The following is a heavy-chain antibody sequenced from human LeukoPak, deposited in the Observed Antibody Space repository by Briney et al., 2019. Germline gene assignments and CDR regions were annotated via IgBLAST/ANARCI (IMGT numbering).Heavy chain of an antibody. CDR1: GGSISSYY. Sequence: SETLSLTCTVSGGSISSYYWSWIRQPPGKGLEWIGYIYYSGSTNYNPSLKSRVTISVDTSKNQFSLKLSSVTAADTAVYYCARGLGSSGWYYGMDVWGQGTTVTVSS. V-gene: IGHV4-59*01. D-gene: IGHD6-19*01. CDR2: IYYSGST. CDR3: ARGLGSSGWYYGMDV. J-gene: IGHJ6*02.